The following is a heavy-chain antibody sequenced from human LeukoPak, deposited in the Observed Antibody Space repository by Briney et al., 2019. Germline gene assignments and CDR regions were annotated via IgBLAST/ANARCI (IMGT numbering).Heavy chain of an antibody. CDR2: ISGSGVST. CDR3: AKRDDSSSWTAFDI. CDR1: GFTFSSSA. V-gene: IGHV3-23*01. D-gene: IGHD6-13*01. J-gene: IGHJ3*02. Sequence: KTGGSLRLSCAASGFTFSSSAMTWVRQAPGKGLEWVSSISGSGVSTYHADSVKGRFTISRDNSKNTVYLQMNSLRAEDTVVYYCAKRDDSSSWTAFDIWGQGTMVTVSS.